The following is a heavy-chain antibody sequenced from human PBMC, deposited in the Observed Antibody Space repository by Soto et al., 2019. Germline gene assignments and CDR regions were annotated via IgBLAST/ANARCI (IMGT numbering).Heavy chain of an antibody. J-gene: IGHJ1*01. D-gene: IGHD4-17*01. V-gene: IGHV4-59*01. CDR2: IYYSGST. CDR1: GGSISSYY. CDR3: ARSRTTVTPSGFQH. Sequence: QVQLQESGPGLVKPSATLSLTCPVSGGSISSYYWSWIRQPPGKGLGWIGYIYYSGSTNYNPSLESRGTXXGXTXXNQCALKLSAVTAADTAVYHWARSRTTVTPSGFQHWGQGTLVTVSS.